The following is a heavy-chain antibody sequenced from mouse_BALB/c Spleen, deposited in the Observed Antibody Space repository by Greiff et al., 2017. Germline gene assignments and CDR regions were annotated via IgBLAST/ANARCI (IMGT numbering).Heavy chain of an antibody. CDR3: ARDGKGDAMDY. CDR1: GFTFSSFG. CDR2: ISSGSSTI. J-gene: IGHJ4*01. Sequence: EVKVVESGGGLVQPGGSRKLSCAASGFTFSSFGMHWVRQAPEKGLEWVAYISSGSSTIYYADTVKGRFTISRDNPKNTLFLQMTSLRSEDTAMYYCARDGKGDAMDYWGQGTSVTVSS. D-gene: IGHD2-1*01. V-gene: IGHV5-17*02.